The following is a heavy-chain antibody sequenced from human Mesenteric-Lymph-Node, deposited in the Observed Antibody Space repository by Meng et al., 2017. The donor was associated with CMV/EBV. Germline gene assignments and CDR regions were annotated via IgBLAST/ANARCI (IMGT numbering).Heavy chain of an antibody. CDR3: AREGGIAAALLDY. J-gene: IGHJ4*02. V-gene: IGHV1-46*01. CDR2: INPLGGST. Sequence: ASVKVSCKASGYTFTTYYIHWVRQAPGQGLEWLGIINPLGGSTSYAQKFQGRVTITRNTSISTAYMELSSLRSEDTAVYYCAREGGIAAALLDYWGQGTLVTVSS. D-gene: IGHD6-13*01. CDR1: GYTFTTYY.